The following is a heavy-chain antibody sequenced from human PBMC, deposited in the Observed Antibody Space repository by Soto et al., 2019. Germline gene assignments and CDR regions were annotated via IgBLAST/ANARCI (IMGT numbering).Heavy chain of an antibody. CDR1: GGSIRDYF. CDR3: ARVGGDDFGDAGGFDY. D-gene: IGHD4-17*01. V-gene: IGHV4-59*01. CDR2: IYYSGRT. Sequence: QVQLQESGPGLVKPSETLSLTCTVSGGSIRDYFWTWIRQPPGKGLEWIGYIYYSGRTNYNPSLRCRASISVDTSTNHFSLQLRSVTAAATSVYYCARVGGDDFGDAGGFDYWGQGTLVNLSS. J-gene: IGHJ4*02.